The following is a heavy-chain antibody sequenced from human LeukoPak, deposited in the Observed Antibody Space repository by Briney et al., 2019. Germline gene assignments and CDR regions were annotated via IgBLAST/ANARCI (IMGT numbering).Heavy chain of an antibody. V-gene: IGHV1-2*02. Sequence: ASVKVSCEASGYTFTAYLLHWVRQAPGQGLEWMGWINPNRGGTNYAQKFQGRVTMTRDTSISTAYMELSRLRSDDTAVYYCARDLRYFDSTDAFDIWGQGTMVTVSS. CDR1: GYTFTAYL. D-gene: IGHD3-9*01. CDR3: ARDLRYFDSTDAFDI. CDR2: INPNRGGT. J-gene: IGHJ3*02.